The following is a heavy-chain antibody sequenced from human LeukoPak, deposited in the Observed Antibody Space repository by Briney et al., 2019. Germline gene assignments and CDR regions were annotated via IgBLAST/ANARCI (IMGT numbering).Heavy chain of an antibody. V-gene: IGHV3-23*01. CDR3: AKDGDSSGWFSTPYFDY. CDR2: ISGSGGST. CDR1: GFTFSSYG. J-gene: IGHJ4*02. Sequence: GGSLRLSCAASGFTFSSYGMSWVRQAPGKGLEWVSAISGSGGSTYYADSVKGRFTISRDNFKNTLYLQMNSLRAEDTAVYYCAKDGDSSGWFSTPYFDYWGQGTLVSVSS. D-gene: IGHD6-19*01.